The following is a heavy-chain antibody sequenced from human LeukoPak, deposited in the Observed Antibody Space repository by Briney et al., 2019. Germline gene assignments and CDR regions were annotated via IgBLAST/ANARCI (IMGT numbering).Heavy chain of an antibody. V-gene: IGHV4-59*08. Sequence: SDRLSLTCTVSAGFITSYYWNWIGHPPPKGLECIGSIYSNGTTNYNPSLKSRLTISLDTSKNQFSLKLSSVTAADTAVYYCARQYFGRMDVWGKKTGVTISS. CDR1: AGFITSYY. J-gene: IGHJ6*04. CDR3: ARQYFGRMDV. D-gene: IGHD3-10*01. CDR2: IYSNGTT.